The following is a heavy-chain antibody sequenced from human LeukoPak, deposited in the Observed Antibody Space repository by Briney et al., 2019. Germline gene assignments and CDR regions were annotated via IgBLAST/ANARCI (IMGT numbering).Heavy chain of an antibody. J-gene: IGHJ4*02. CDR3: ATGLESYFDY. CDR1: GYTFTDYY. D-gene: IGHD1-1*01. CDR2: FDPEDGET. Sequence: GASVKVSCRASGYTFTDYYLHWVRQAPGQGLEWMGGFDPEDGETIYAQKFQGRVTMTEDTSTDTAYMELSSLRSEDTAVYYCATGLESYFDYWGQGTLVTVSS. V-gene: IGHV1-24*01.